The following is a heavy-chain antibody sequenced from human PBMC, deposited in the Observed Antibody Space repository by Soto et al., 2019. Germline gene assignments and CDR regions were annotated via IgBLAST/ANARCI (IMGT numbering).Heavy chain of an antibody. CDR2: IYPGDSDT. V-gene: IGHV5-51*01. CDR3: ARCPFTGSYYSGFDY. CDR1: GYSFTTYW. D-gene: IGHD3-22*01. J-gene: IGHJ4*02. Sequence: LGESLKISCKASGYSFTTYWFGWVRQMPGKGLEWMGMIYPGDSDTRYSPSFQGQVTISADRSINTAYLQWSSLKASDTAMYFCARCPFTGSYYSGFDYWGQGTLVTVSS.